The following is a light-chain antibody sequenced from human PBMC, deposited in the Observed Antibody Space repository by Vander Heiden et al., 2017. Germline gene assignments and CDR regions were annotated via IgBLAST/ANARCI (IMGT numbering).Light chain of an antibody. CDR1: SSDIGTYNL. V-gene: IGLV2-23*02. Sequence: QSALTQPASVSGSPGQSITTSCTGTSSDIGTYNLVSWYQQHPGKAPKLMIYEVTKRPSGVSDRFSGSKSGNTASLTISGLQAEDEADYYCCSYAGIRKYVFATGTKVTVL. J-gene: IGLJ1*01. CDR2: EVT. CDR3: CSYAGIRKYV.